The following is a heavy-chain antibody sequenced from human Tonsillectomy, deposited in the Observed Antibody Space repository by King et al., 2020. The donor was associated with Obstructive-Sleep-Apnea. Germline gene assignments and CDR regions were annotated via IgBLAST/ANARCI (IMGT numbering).Heavy chain of an antibody. J-gene: IGHJ3*02. Sequence: QLVQSGPEVKTPGTSVKFSCKASGVTFSNSALQWVRQARVQRLEWNGWSVVDSGNTKFAQEFQGRVTSTRDLSTSKAYMGLSSLTSEDTAVYYCAAQGGQGNAFDIWGQGTMVTVSS. D-gene: IGHD3-16*01. CDR2: SVVDSGNT. CDR3: AAQGGQGNAFDI. V-gene: IGHV1-58*01. CDR1: GVTFSNSA.